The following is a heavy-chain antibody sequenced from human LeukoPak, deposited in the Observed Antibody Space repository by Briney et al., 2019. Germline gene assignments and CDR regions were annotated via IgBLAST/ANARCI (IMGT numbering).Heavy chain of an antibody. Sequence: SVNVSCKASGGTFSNYAINWVRQAPGQGLEWMGGIIPLFGTANYAQKFQGRVTISAVESMSTAYMQLSSLRSVDTAVYYCARGWLAESTVVTPYNYWGQGTLVTVSS. CDR1: GGTFSNYA. CDR3: ARGWLAESTVVTPYNY. D-gene: IGHD4-23*01. V-gene: IGHV1-69*13. CDR2: IIPLFGTA. J-gene: IGHJ4*02.